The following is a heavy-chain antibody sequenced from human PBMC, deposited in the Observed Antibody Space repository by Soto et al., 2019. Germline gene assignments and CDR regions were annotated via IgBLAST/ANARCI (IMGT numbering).Heavy chain of an antibody. V-gene: IGHV1-46*01. D-gene: IGHD1-7*01. J-gene: IGHJ2*01. Sequence: GASVKVSCKASGYTFTSYYMHWVRQAPGQGFEWMGIINPSGGSTSYAQKFQGRVTMTRDTSTSTVYMELSSLRSEDTAVYYCARTLRGTGTTSGTSPYWYFDLWGRGTLVTVPQ. CDR1: GYTFTSYY. CDR2: INPSGGST. CDR3: ARTLRGTGTTSGTSPYWYFDL.